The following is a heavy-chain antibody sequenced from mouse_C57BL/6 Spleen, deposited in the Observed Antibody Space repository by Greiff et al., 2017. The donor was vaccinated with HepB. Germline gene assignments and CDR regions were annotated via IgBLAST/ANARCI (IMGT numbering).Heavy chain of an antibody. CDR3: ARSASYYFDY. CDR2: ISSGSSTI. V-gene: IGHV5-17*01. CDR1: GFTFSDYG. Sequence: EVKLVESGGGLVKPGGSLKLSCAASGFTFSDYGMHWVRQAPEKGLEWVAYISSGSSTIYYADNVKGRFTISRDNAKNTLFLQMTSLRSEDTAMYYCARSASYYFDYWGQGTTLTVSS. D-gene: IGHD1-2*01. J-gene: IGHJ2*01.